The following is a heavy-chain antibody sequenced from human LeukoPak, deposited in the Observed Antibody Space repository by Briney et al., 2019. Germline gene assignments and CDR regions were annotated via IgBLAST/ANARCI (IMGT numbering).Heavy chain of an antibody. CDR1: GYTFTSYG. V-gene: IGHV1-2*02. CDR2: INPNSGGT. J-gene: IGHJ4*02. Sequence: ASVKVSCKASGYTFTSYGISWVRQAPGQGLEWMGWINPNSGGTNYAQKFQGRVTMTRDTSISTAYMELSRLRSDDTAVYYCARTFDYYDSSGFPLDYWGQGTLVTVSS. D-gene: IGHD3-22*01. CDR3: ARTFDYYDSSGFPLDY.